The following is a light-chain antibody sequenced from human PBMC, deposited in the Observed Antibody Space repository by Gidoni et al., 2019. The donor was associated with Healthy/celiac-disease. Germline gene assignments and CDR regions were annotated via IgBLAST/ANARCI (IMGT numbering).Light chain of an antibody. CDR3: QQYYSTLRT. J-gene: IGKJ1*01. CDR1: QSVLYSSNNKSY. Sequence: DIVMTQSPDSLAVSLGESATINCKSSQSVLYSSNNKSYLAWYQQKPGQPPKLLIYWASTRESGVPDRFSGSGSGTDFTLTISSLQAEDVAVYYCQQYYSTLRTFGQGTKVEIK. V-gene: IGKV4-1*01. CDR2: WAS.